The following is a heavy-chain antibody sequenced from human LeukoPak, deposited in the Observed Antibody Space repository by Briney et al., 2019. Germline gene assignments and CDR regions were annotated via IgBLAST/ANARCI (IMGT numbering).Heavy chain of an antibody. D-gene: IGHD5-18*01. V-gene: IGHV3-21*06. CDR2: ISSSSTNI. CDR3: ARADWDTAMIDY. CDR1: GFTLSSYN. J-gene: IGHJ4*02. Sequence: GGSLRLSCADSGFTLSSYNMNWVRQAPGKGLEWVSFISSSSTNIYYADSVKGRFTISRDNAKNSVYLQMNNLRVEDTAVYYCARADWDTAMIDYWGQGTLVTVSS.